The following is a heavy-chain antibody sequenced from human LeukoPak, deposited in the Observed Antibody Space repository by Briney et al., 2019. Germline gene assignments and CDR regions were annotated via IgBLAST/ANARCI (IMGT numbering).Heavy chain of an antibody. Sequence: ASVKVSCKASGYTFTHYHIHWVRQAPGQGLEWMGWNDPDSGVTKFPQKFQGRVSMTTDTSITTAYVELSSLRSDDTAVYYCARGGYCTGTSCFLPDYWGQGTLVTVSS. CDR2: NDPDSGVT. J-gene: IGHJ4*02. D-gene: IGHD2-2*01. CDR3: ARGGYCTGTSCFLPDY. V-gene: IGHV1-2*02. CDR1: GYTFTHYH.